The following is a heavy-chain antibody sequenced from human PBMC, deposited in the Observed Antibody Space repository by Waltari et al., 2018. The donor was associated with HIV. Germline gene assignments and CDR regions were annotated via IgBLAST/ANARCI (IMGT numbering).Heavy chain of an antibody. J-gene: IGHJ4*02. Sequence: QVQLQQWGAGLFKPWETLSLTCAVYGGSFSGYYWSWIRQPPGKGLEWIGEINHSGSTNDNPSLKSRVTISVDTSKNQFSLKLSSVTAADTAVYYCARGELWELRAFDYWGQGTLVTVSS. CDR2: INHSGST. D-gene: IGHD1-26*01. V-gene: IGHV4-34*01. CDR3: ARGELWELRAFDY. CDR1: GGSFSGYY.